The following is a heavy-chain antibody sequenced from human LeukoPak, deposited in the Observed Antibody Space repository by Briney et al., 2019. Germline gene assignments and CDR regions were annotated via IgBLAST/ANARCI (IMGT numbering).Heavy chain of an antibody. CDR3: ARGRYSGYDGYYYYGMDV. D-gene: IGHD5-12*01. J-gene: IGHJ6*02. CDR1: GYIFTSYD. Sequence: GASVNVSCKASGYIFTSYDINWVRQATGQGLEWMGWMNPNSGNTGYAQKFQGRVTMTRNTSISTAYMELSSLRSEDTAMYYCARGRYSGYDGYYYYGMDVWGQGTTVTVSS. V-gene: IGHV1-8*01. CDR2: MNPNSGNT.